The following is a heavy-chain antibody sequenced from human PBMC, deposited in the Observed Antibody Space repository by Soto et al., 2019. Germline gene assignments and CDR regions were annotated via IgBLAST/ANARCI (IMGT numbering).Heavy chain of an antibody. J-gene: IGHJ6*02. V-gene: IGHV4-34*01. CDR1: GGSFSGYY. Sequence: PSETLSLTCAVYGGSFSGYYWSWIRQPPGKGLEWIGEINRSGSTNYNPSLKSRVTISVDTSKNQFSLKLSSVTAADTAVYYCARGRIEYSSSFYYYYYGMDVWGQGATVTVSS. CDR2: INRSGST. D-gene: IGHD6-6*01. CDR3: ARGRIEYSSSFYYYYYGMDV.